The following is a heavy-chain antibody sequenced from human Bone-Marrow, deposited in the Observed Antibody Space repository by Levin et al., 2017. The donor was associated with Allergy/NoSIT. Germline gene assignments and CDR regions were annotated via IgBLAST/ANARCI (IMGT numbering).Heavy chain of an antibody. CDR3: ARLAPADHYYYMDV. Sequence: SQTLSLTCTVSGGSMTNYYWSWIRQSPGKDLEWMAYFSYTGSTNYNPSLKSRVTISVDTSKNQSSLTLTPVSAADTAVYYCARLAPADHYYYMDVWGKGTTVTVSS. V-gene: IGHV4-59*08. J-gene: IGHJ6*03. CDR1: GGSMTNYY. CDR2: FSYTGST.